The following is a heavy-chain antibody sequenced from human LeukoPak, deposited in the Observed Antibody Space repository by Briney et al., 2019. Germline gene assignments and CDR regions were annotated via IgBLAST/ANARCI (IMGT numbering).Heavy chain of an antibody. CDR2: IKQDGSEK. J-gene: IGHJ4*02. V-gene: IGHV3-7*01. CDR1: GFTFSNAW. CDR3: ARGGTIFGVVMDY. Sequence: PGGSLRLSCAASGFTFSNAWMSWVRQAPGKGLEWVANIKQDGSEKYYVDSVQGRFTISRDNAKNSLYLQMNSLRAEDTAVYYCARGGTIFGVVMDYWGQGTLVTVSS. D-gene: IGHD3-3*01.